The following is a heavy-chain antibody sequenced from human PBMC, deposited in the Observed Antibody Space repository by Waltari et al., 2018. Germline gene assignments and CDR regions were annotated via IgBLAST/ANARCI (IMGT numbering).Heavy chain of an antibody. V-gene: IGHV1-18*01. CDR1: GYIFTSFV. J-gene: IGHJ4*02. Sequence: QVQLVQSGAEVKKPGASVKVSCKASGYIFTSFVIRWVRQAPGQGLEWMGWISAYNNSTNYAQKIQGRVTMTTDTSTSTAYMELRSLISDDTAVYYCARGDDILTDYYKGLDYWGRGTLVTVSS. D-gene: IGHD3-9*01. CDR2: ISAYNNST. CDR3: ARGDDILTDYYKGLDY.